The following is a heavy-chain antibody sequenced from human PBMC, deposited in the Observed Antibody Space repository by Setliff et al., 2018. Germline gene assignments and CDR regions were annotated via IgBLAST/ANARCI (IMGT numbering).Heavy chain of an antibody. V-gene: IGHV4-59*11. D-gene: IGHD3-3*01. CDR2: IHYSGTT. Sequence: PSETLSLTCTVSGGSSSSHYWSWIRQPPGKGLEWIGYIHYSGTTNYNPSLKSRVTLSLDTAKNQFSLELRAVTAADTALYYCARMSGFLYMDVWGKGTPVTVSS. CDR1: GGSSSSHY. J-gene: IGHJ6*03. CDR3: ARMSGFLYMDV.